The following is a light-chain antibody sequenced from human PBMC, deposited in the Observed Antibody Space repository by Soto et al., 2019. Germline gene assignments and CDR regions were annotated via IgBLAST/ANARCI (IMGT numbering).Light chain of an antibody. CDR3: LQHKRYPLA. Sequence: DFQITQAPPTLSASVGARVNIPCLASQTISTWMAWYQQKPGKAPKLLVYDASTVQSSVASRFSGSGSGTEFTLTISSLQPEYFATYYCLQHKRYPLAFGRGTKVDIK. CDR1: QTISTW. V-gene: IGKV1-5*01. CDR2: DAS. J-gene: IGKJ1*01.